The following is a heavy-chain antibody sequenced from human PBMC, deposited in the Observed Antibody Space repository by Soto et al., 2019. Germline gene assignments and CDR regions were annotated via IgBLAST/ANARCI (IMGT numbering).Heavy chain of an antibody. D-gene: IGHD3-3*01. CDR3: ARWLYGFSFDY. CDR2: ISSSSSTL. CDR1: GFSFSSYS. V-gene: IGHV3-48*01. J-gene: IGHJ4*02. Sequence: EVQLVESGGGLVQPGGSLRLSCAASGFSFSSYSMNWVRQAPGKGLEWVSYISSSSSTLYYPDSVKGRFPISRDNAKNSLYLQMNSLRAEDTAVYYCARWLYGFSFDYWGQGALVTVSS.